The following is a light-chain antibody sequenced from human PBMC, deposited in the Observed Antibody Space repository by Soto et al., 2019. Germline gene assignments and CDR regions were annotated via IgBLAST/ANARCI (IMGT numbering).Light chain of an antibody. CDR2: GAS. Sequence: DIQLTQSPSFLSASVGDRVTITGRASQGISTYLAWYQQKPGKAPKLLLYGASTLQSGVPSRFSGSGSGTDFTLILSSLQPEDFASYYCQRLKSNLTFGPGTNVDI. V-gene: IGKV1-9*01. J-gene: IGKJ3*01. CDR3: QRLKSNLT. CDR1: QGISTY.